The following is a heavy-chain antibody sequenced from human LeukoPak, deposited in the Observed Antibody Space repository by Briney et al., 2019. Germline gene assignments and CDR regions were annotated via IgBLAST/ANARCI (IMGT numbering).Heavy chain of an antibody. CDR1: GFTVSSSY. CDR2: IFSGCGT. V-gene: IGHV3-66*01. Sequence: PGGSLRLSCAASGFTVSSSYMNWVRQAPGKGLEWVSLIFSGCGTYYADSVKGRFTISRDNSKNTLFLQMNSLRAEDTAVYNCARGGVVYPDSFDIWGRGTMVTVSS. J-gene: IGHJ3*02. CDR3: ARGGVVYPDSFDI. D-gene: IGHD2-15*01.